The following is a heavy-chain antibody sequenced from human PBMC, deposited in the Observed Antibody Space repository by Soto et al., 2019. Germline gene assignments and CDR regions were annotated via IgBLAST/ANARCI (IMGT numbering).Heavy chain of an antibody. D-gene: IGHD3-10*01. V-gene: IGHV4-39*01. J-gene: IGHJ4*02. CDR1: GGSISSSSYY. CDR3: ASITMVRGAATLDY. CDR2: IYYSGST. Sequence: SETLSLTCTVSGGSISSSSYYWGWIRQPPGKGLEWIGSIYYSGSTYYNPSLKSRVTISVDTSKNQFSLKLSSVTAADTAVYYCASITMVRGAATLDYWGQGTLVTVSS.